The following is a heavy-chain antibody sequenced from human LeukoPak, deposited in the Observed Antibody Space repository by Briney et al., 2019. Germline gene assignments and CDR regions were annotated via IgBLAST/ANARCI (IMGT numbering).Heavy chain of an antibody. CDR3: ATVKSRWELSFDY. V-gene: IGHV3-15*01. CDR2: IKSKTDGGTT. J-gene: IGHJ4*02. CDR1: GFTFSSYS. D-gene: IGHD1-26*01. Sequence: GGSLRLSCAASGFTFSSYSMNWVRQAPGKGLEWVGRIKSKTDGGTTDFAAPVKGRFTISRDDSKNTLYLQINSLKTEDTAVYYCATVKSRWELSFDYWGQGTQVTVSS.